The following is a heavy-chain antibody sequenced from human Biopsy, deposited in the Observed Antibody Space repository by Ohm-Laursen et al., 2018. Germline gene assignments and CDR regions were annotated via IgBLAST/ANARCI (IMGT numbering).Heavy chain of an antibody. D-gene: IGHD1-26*01. CDR2: IIPIPNVA. V-gene: IGHV1-69*10. Sequence: ASVKVSCKASGDSFTSYAIGWVRQAPGQGLEWMGGIIPIPNVATYAHKFQGRITITADESTSTAYMELNSLTSDDTAVYFCARGEGSSWFDPWGHGTLVTVSS. CDR1: GDSFTSYA. CDR3: ARGEGSSWFDP. J-gene: IGHJ5*02.